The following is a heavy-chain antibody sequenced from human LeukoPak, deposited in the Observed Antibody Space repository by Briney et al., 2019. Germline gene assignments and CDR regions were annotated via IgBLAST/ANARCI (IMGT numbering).Heavy chain of an antibody. V-gene: IGHV3-30*04. CDR1: GFTFSSYA. CDR3: AREVGGATFDL. Sequence: PGRSLRLSCAASGFTFSSYAMHWVRQAPGKGLEWVAVISYDGSNKYYADSVKGRFTISRDNSKNTLYLQMNSLRAEDTAVYYYAREVGGATFDLWGRGTLVTVSS. D-gene: IGHD6-19*01. J-gene: IGHJ2*01. CDR2: ISYDGSNK.